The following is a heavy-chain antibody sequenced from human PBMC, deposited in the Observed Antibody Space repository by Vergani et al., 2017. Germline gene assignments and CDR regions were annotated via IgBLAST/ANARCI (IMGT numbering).Heavy chain of an antibody. V-gene: IGHV3-30*02. CDR3: AKDHYSGSGSYPYYYYGMDV. Sequence: QVQLVESGGGVVQPGGSLRLSCAASGFTFSSYGMHWVRQAPGKGLEWVAFIRYDGSNKYYADSVKGRFTISRDNSKNTLYLQMNSLRAEDTAVYYCAKDHYSGSGSYPYYYYGMDVWGQGTTVTVSS. CDR2: IRYDGSNK. J-gene: IGHJ6*02. D-gene: IGHD3-10*01. CDR1: GFTFSSYG.